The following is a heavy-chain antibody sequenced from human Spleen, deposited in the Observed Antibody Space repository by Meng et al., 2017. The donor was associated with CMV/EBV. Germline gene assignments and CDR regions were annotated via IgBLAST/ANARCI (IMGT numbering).Heavy chain of an antibody. CDR1: GFTFSSYA. Sequence: GGSLRLSCAASGFTFSSYAMSWVRQAPGKGLEWVSVIYSGGSSTYYADSVKGRFTISRDNSKNTLYLQMNSLRAEDTAVYYCAKAHYFWSGYYDYWGQGTLVTVSS. CDR3: AKAHYFWSGYYDY. J-gene: IGHJ4*02. CDR2: IYSGGSST. V-gene: IGHV3-23*03. D-gene: IGHD3-3*01.